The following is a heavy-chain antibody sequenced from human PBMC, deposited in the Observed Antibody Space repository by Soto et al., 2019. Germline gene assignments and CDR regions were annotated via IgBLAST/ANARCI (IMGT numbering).Heavy chain of an antibody. V-gene: IGHV3-30-3*01. D-gene: IGHD3-22*01. CDR1: GFTFSNFN. CDR2: MSYEVTKT. CDR3: AREPGGYYDSSGYLNWFDP. J-gene: IGHJ5*02. Sequence: GGSLRLSCEASGFTFSNFNLHWVRQTPGKGLEWVALMSYEVTKTQYADSVKGRFTVSRDNSKSILYLQMNSLRDEDTAVYYCAREPGGYYDSSGYLNWFDPWGQGTPVTVSS.